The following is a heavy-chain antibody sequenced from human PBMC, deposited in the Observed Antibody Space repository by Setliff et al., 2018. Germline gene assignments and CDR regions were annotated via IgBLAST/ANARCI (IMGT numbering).Heavy chain of an antibody. J-gene: IGHJ6*02. CDR2: IYWDDDK. CDR3: AHSSAARSYYGMDV. Sequence: SGPRGEPTQTLTLTCTFSGFSLSTSGVGVGWIRQPPGKALEWLALIYWDDDKRYSPSLKSRLTITKDTSKNQVVLTMTNMDPVDTATYYCAHSSAARSYYGMDVWGQGTKVTVSS. D-gene: IGHD6-6*01. CDR1: GFSLSTSGVG. V-gene: IGHV2-5*02.